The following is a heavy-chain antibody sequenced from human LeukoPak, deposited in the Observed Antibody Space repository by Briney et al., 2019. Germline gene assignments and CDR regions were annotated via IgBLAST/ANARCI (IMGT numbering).Heavy chain of an antibody. CDR1: GGSFSGYY. J-gene: IGHJ6*03. CDR3: ARRGIAAPYYMDA. CDR2: INHSGST. Sequence: SETLSLTCAVYGGSFSGYYWSWIRQPPGKGLEWIGEINHSGSTNYNPSLKSRVTISVDTSKNQFSLKLSSVTAADTAVYYCARRGIAAPYYMDAWGKGTTVTVSS. D-gene: IGHD6-25*01. V-gene: IGHV4-34*01.